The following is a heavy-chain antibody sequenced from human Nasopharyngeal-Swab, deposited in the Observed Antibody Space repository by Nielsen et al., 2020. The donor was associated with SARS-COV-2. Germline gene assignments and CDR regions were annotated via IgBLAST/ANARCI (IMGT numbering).Heavy chain of an antibody. J-gene: IGHJ6*02. CDR2: IDPSDSYS. D-gene: IGHD3-10*01. V-gene: IGHV5-10-1*01. CDR1: GYSFSSYW. CDR3: ARRSFYYGSGTVRGMDV. Sequence: GESLKISCKGSGYSFSSYWISWARQMPGKGLEWMGIIDPSDSYSNYSPSFQGHVTISVDKSLSTAFLQWSSLKASDTAVYYCARRSFYYGSGTVRGMDVWGQGTTVTVSS.